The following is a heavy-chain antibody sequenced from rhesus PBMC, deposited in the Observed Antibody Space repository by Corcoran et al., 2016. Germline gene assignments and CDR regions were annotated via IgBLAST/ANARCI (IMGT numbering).Heavy chain of an antibody. CDR1: GFTFSRYY. CDR3: AKARIAAALDY. Sequence: EVQLVESGGGLVQPGGSLRLSCAASGFTFSRYYMYWVRQAPGKGLEWVAAINTGGGSKYYADSVKGRFTISRDNSKNTLSLQMNSLRAEDTAVYYCAKARIAAALDYWGQGVLVTVSS. D-gene: IGHD6-25*01. J-gene: IGHJ4*01. V-gene: IGHV3S25*01. CDR2: INTGGGSK.